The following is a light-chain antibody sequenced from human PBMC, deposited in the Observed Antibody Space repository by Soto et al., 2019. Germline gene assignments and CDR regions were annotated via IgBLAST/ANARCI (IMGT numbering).Light chain of an antibody. V-gene: IGKV3-11*01. J-gene: IGKJ4*01. CDR1: QDISSY. CDR2: DAS. Sequence: EVVLTQSPATLSLSPGERATLFCRASQDISSYLAWYQQKPDQAPRLLIYDASSRATGIPARFSGSGSGTVFTLTMSCREPEDFAVYYCQQRRFLLTFGGGTKVEI. CDR3: QQRRFLLT.